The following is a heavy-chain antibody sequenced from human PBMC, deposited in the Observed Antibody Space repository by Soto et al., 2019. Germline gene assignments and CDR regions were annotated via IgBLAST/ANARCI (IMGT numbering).Heavy chain of an antibody. CDR2: ISSSSSYI. D-gene: IGHD2-15*01. CDR1: GFTFSSHS. Sequence: GWSLRLSCAASGFTFSSHSMNWVRQAPGKGLEWVSSISSSSSYIYYADSVKGRFTISRDKAKKSLYLQMNSLRAEDTAVYYCARAGGGSRQGSFEYWGQGTLVTV. J-gene: IGHJ4*02. CDR3: ARAGGGSRQGSFEY. V-gene: IGHV3-21*01.